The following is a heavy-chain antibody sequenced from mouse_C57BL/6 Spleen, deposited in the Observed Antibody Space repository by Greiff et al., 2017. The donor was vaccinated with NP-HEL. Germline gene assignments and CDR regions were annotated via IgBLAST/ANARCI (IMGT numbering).Heavy chain of an antibody. CDR3: TEDYGSSSRGAY. Sequence: EVKLVESGGGLVQPGGSMKLSCVASGFTFSNYWMNWVRQSPEKGLEWVAQIRLKSDNYAPHYAESVKGRFTISRDDSKSSVYLQMNNLRAEDTGIEYCTEDYGSSSRGAYWGQGTLVTVSA. D-gene: IGHD1-1*01. CDR2: IRLKSDNYAP. CDR1: GFTFSNYW. J-gene: IGHJ3*01. V-gene: IGHV6-3*01.